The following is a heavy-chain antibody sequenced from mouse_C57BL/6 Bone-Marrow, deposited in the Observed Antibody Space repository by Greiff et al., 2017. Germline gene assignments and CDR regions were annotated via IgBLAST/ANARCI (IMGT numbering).Heavy chain of an antibody. Sequence: QVQLKQPGAELVKPGASVKLSCKASGYTFTSYWMHWVKQRPGQGLEWIGMIHPNSGSTNYNEKFKSKATLTVDKSSSTAYMQLSSLTSEDSAVYYCARFIYYYGSSDYYAMDYWGQGTSVTVSS. CDR3: ARFIYYYGSSDYYAMDY. CDR2: IHPNSGST. CDR1: GYTFTSYW. J-gene: IGHJ4*01. V-gene: IGHV1-64*01. D-gene: IGHD1-1*01.